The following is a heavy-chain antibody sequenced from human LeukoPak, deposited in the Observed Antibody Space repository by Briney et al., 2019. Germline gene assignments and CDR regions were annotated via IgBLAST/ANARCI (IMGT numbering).Heavy chain of an antibody. D-gene: IGHD3-10*01. CDR3: ARGRDVYYYGSGSHGVGAFDI. V-gene: IGHV1-18*01. CDR1: GYTFTSYG. CDR2: ISAYNGNT. Sequence: ASVKVSCKASGYTFTSYGISWLRQAPGQGLEWMGWISAYNGNTNYAQKLQGRVTMTTGTSTSTAYMELRSLRSDDTALYYCARGRDVYYYGSGSHGVGAFDIWGQGTMVTVSS. J-gene: IGHJ3*02.